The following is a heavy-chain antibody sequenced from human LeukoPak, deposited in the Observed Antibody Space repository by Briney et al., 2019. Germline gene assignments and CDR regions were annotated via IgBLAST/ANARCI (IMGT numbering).Heavy chain of an antibody. D-gene: IGHD4-17*01. CDR2: ISGSGGST. J-gene: IGHJ4*02. CDR3: AKKANDYGDYLGFDY. V-gene: IGHV3-23*01. Sequence: GGSLRLSCAASGFTFSSYAMSWVRQAPGKGLEWVSAISGSGGSTYYADSVKGRFTISRDNSKDTLYLQMNSLRAEDTAVYYCAKKANDYGDYLGFDYWGQGTLVTVSS. CDR1: GFTFSSYA.